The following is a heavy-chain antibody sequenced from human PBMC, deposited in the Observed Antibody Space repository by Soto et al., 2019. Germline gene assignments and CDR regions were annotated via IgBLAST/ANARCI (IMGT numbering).Heavy chain of an antibody. CDR2: IIPIFGTA. CDR1: GGTFSSYA. CDR3: ARDLHCSGVSCYRLRYYHGMAV. V-gene: IGHV1-69*13. J-gene: IGHJ6*02. Sequence: SVKVSCKASGGTFSSYAISWVRQAPGQGLEWMGGIIPIFGTANYAQKFQGRVTITADESTSTAYMELSSLRSEDTAVYYCARDLHCSGVSCYRLRYYHGMAVWGQGTTVTVSS. D-gene: IGHD2-15*01.